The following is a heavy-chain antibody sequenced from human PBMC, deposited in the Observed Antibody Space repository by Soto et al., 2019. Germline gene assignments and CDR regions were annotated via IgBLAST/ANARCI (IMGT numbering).Heavy chain of an antibody. V-gene: IGHV6-1*01. CDR3: ARAPFGSGWYVYYFDY. Sequence: SQTLSLTCVISGDSVSSNSAAWNWIRQSPSRGLEWLGRTYYRSKWYHDYAVSVKSRITINPDTSKNQFSLQLNSVTPEDTAVYYCARAPFGSGWYVYYFDYWGQGMLVTVS. CDR1: GDSVSSNSAA. D-gene: IGHD6-19*01. CDR2: TYYRSKWYH. J-gene: IGHJ4*02.